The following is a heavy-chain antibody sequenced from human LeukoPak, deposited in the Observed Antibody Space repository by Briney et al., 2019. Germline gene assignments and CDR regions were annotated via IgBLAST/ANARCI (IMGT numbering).Heavy chain of an antibody. J-gene: IGHJ3*01. Sequence: PGGSLRLSCAASGFTLNSYLMSWVRQAPGRGLEWVANIKKDGSEENYLDSVKGRFTVSRDNAKNSLYLQMNSLRGEDTAVYYCARSNPSRNALDLWGQGTMVTISS. CDR2: IKKDGSEE. D-gene: IGHD4-11*01. CDR3: ARSNPSRNALDL. V-gene: IGHV3-7*01. CDR1: GFTLNSYL.